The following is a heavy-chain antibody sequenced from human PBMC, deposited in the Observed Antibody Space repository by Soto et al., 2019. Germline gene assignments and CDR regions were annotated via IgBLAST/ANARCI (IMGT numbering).Heavy chain of an antibody. V-gene: IGHV1-46*01. CDR1: RYTFTSYY. CDR3: AREYGSGSYYKYYYGMDV. D-gene: IGHD3-10*01. J-gene: IGHJ6*02. CDR2: INPSGGST. Sequence: ASVKVSCKASRYTFTSYYMHWVRQAPGQGLEWMGIINPSGGSTSYAQKFQGRVTMTRDTSTSTVYMELSSLRSEDTAVYCCAREYGSGSYYKYYYGMDVWGQGTTVTVSS.